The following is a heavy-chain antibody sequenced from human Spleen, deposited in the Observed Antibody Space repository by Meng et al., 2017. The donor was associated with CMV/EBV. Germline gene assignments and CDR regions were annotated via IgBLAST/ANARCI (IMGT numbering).Heavy chain of an antibody. V-gene: IGHV3-30*02. CDR2: IRYDGSNK. D-gene: IGHD2-15*01. Sequence: GESLKISCVVSGVTFSSYGMHWVRQAPGKGLEWVALIRYDGSNKSYADSVKGRFTISRDNSKNTLYLQMNSLRAEDTAVYYCARGPLIVVVTHLDYWGQGTLVTVSS. CDR3: ARGPLIVVVTHLDY. J-gene: IGHJ4*02. CDR1: GVTFSSYG.